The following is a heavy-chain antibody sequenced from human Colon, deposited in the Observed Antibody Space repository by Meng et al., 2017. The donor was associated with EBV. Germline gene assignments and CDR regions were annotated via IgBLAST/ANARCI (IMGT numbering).Heavy chain of an antibody. Sequence: QVETQGSGPGVVCPSGTLSPPFAVSGGSISTSDWLSWVRQPPGKGLEWIGEIYRGGGTNYNPSFKSRVTISVDTSNNHFSLKLSYVTAADTAVYYCARVRVIPAAVGFDYWGQGTLVTVSS. D-gene: IGHD2-2*01. CDR3: ARVRVIPAAVGFDY. CDR1: GGSISTSDW. CDR2: IYRGGGT. J-gene: IGHJ4*02. V-gene: IGHV4-4*02.